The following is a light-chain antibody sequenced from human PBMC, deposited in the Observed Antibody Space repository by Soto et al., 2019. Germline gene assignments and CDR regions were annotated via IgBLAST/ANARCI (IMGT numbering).Light chain of an antibody. Sequence: DIVMTQSPDSLAVSLGESATINCKSSQSVLYSSNHKNYLAWYQQKPGQPPKLLIYWASTRESGVPDRFSGSGSGTDFTLTISSLQAEDVAVYYCQQYYSTPPTFGGGTKVEIK. CDR2: WAS. V-gene: IGKV4-1*01. CDR1: QSVLYSSNHKNY. CDR3: QQYYSTPPT. J-gene: IGKJ4*01.